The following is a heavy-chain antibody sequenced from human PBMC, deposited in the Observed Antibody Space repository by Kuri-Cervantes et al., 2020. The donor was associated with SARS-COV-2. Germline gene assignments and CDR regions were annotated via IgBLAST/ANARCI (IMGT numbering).Heavy chain of an antibody. CDR1: GGSFSGYY. CDR3: ARDPLGITFGGVIVDAFDI. CDR2: INHSGST. D-gene: IGHD3-16*02. V-gene: IGHV4-34*01. Sequence: SETLSLTCAVYGGSFSGYYWSWIRQPPGKGLEWIGEINHSGSTNYNPSLKSRVTISVDTSKNRFSLKLSSVTAADTAVYYCARDPLGITFGGVIVDAFDIWGQGTMVTVSS. J-gene: IGHJ3*02.